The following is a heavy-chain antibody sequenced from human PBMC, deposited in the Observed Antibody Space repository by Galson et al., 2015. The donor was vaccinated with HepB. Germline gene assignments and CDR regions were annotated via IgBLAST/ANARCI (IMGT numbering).Heavy chain of an antibody. CDR2: IYYSGST. D-gene: IGHD3-3*01. Sequence: LSLTCTVSGGSISSYYWSWIRQPPGKGLEWIGYIYYSGSTNYNPSLKSRVTISVDTSKNQFSLKLSSVTAADTAVYYCARLRFLEWSGGYMDVWGKGTTVTVSS. J-gene: IGHJ6*03. CDR1: GGSISSYY. V-gene: IGHV4-59*01. CDR3: ARLRFLEWSGGYMDV.